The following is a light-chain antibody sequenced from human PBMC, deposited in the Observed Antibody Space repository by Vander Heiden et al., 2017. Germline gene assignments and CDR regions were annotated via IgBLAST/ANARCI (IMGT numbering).Light chain of an antibody. Sequence: DIQMPPSPPSLSASVGDSVTITRRASQVIRNDLGWYQQNPGKAPKRLIYAASSLQSGVPSIFSGSGSGTEFTLTISSLQPEEFATYYCLQHNNYPRTFGQGTKVEIK. CDR2: AAS. CDR1: QVIRND. CDR3: LQHNNYPRT. J-gene: IGKJ1*01. V-gene: IGKV1-17*01.